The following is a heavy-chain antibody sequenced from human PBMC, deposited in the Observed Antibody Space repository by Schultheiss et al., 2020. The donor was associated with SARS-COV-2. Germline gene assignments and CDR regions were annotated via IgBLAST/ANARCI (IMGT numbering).Heavy chain of an antibody. D-gene: IGHD4-17*01. CDR2: MNPNSGNT. CDR1: GGTFSSYA. CDR3: ARTRVYGDYGWFDP. V-gene: IGHV1-8*02. Sequence: ASVKVSCKASGGTFSSYAISWVRQAPGQGLEWMGWMNPNSGNTGYAQKFQGRVTMTTDTSTSTVYMELSSLRSEDTAVYYCARTRVYGDYGWFDPWGQGTLVTVSS. J-gene: IGHJ5*02.